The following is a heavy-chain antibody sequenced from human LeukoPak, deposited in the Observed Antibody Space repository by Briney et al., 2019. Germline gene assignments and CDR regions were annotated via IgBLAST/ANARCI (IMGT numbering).Heavy chain of an antibody. V-gene: IGHV3-23*01. CDR1: GFTFSSYA. J-gene: IGHJ4*02. D-gene: IGHD1-1*01. CDR3: AKASGTGLFFDY. Sequence: SGGSLRLSCAASGFTFSSYAMSWVRQAPGEGLEWVSAISGSGGSTYYADSVKGRFTISRDNSKNTLYLQMNSLRPEDTAVYYCAKASGTGLFFDYWGQGTPVTVSS. CDR2: ISGSGGST.